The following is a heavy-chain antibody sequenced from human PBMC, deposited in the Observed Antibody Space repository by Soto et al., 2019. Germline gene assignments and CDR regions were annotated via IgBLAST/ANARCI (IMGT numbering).Heavy chain of an antibody. CDR2: IIPMFGTT. D-gene: IGHD3-10*01. V-gene: IGHV1-69*01. CDR1: GGTFSRHA. Sequence: QVQLVQSGSEVKMPGSSVKVSCKTSGGTFSRHAINWVRQAPGQGLEWMGGIIPMFGTTNYAQKFKGRVTISADESTSTAYMELSSLRSEDTAVYYCARVVRGVVNWFDPWGQGTLVTVSS. J-gene: IGHJ5*02. CDR3: ARVVRGVVNWFDP.